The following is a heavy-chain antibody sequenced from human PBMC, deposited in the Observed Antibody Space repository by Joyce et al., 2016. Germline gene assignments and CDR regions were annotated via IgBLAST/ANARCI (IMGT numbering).Heavy chain of an antibody. CDR2: VFRTGST. CDR1: GDSVSSNNW. D-gene: IGHD3-10*01. V-gene: IGHV4-4*02. Sequence: QVQLQESGPGLVKPSGTLSLTCAVSGDSVSSNNWWIWVRQPPGKGLQWVGEVFRTGSTNHNPSLKSRLTISMEKSKNDFSLRLSSVTAADTAIYYCSRQDFGAFDIWGQGTLVTVSS. J-gene: IGHJ3*02. CDR3: SRQDFGAFDI.